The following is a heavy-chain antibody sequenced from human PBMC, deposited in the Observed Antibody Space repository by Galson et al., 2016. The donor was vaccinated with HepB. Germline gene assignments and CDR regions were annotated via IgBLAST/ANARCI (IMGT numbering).Heavy chain of an antibody. J-gene: IGHJ6*04. CDR2: IGTAPGDT. CDR1: GFSFSLYD. D-gene: IGHD4-17*01. V-gene: IGHV3-13*01. CDR3: ARGKSLWTTPWNYGLDV. Sequence: SLRLSCAASGFSFSLYDMHWVRQVTGKGLEWVSAIGTAPGDTNYLDSVKGRFTISRENADNSLYLQMNSRRPGDTAVYYCARGKSLWTTPWNYGLDVWGKGTTVTVSS.